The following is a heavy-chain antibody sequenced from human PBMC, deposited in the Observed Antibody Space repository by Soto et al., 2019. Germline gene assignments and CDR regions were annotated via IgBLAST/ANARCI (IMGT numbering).Heavy chain of an antibody. CDR2: IKKDGSEK. Sequence: GGSLRLSCASSGFTLSSYWMTSVRLAPGKGLVWVATIKKDGSEKYYVDSVKGRFTISRDNATNTLYLQMNSLRAEDTAVYYCARVSCSSTSCKVPFDNWGQGTLVTVSS. D-gene: IGHD2-2*01. J-gene: IGHJ4*02. CDR1: GFTLSSYW. CDR3: ARVSCSSTSCKVPFDN. V-gene: IGHV3-7*01.